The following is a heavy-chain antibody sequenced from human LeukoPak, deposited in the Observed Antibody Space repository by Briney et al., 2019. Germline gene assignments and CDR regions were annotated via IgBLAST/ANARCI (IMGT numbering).Heavy chain of an antibody. CDR2: ISSSSSYI. Sequence: MPGGSLRLSCAASGFTFSSYSMNWVRQAPGKGLEWVSSISSSSSYIYYADSVKGRFTISRDNAKNSLYLKMNSLRAEDTAVYYCARDSFSDYYDSSGYTDIWGQGTMVTVSS. V-gene: IGHV3-21*01. D-gene: IGHD3-22*01. CDR3: ARDSFSDYYDSSGYTDI. CDR1: GFTFSSYS. J-gene: IGHJ3*02.